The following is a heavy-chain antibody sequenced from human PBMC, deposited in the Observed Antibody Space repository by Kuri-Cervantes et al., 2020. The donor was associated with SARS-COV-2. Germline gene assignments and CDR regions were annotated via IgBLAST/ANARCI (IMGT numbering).Heavy chain of an antibody. D-gene: IGHD4-17*01. CDR3: AKYGDYGYWFDP. Sequence: GGSLRLSCAASGFTFSSYWMSWVRQAPGKGLEWVAVISYDGSNKYYADSVKGRFTISRDNSKNTLYLQMNSLRAEDTAVYYCAKYGDYGYWFDPWGQGTLVTVSS. CDR2: ISYDGSNK. J-gene: IGHJ5*02. V-gene: IGHV3-30*18. CDR1: GFTFSSYW.